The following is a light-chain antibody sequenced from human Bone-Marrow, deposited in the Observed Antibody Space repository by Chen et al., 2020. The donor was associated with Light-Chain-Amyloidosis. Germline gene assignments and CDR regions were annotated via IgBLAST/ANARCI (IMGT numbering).Light chain of an antibody. V-gene: IGLV3-21*02. CDR2: DDS. CDR1: NIGSTS. CDR3: QVWDRSSDRPV. J-gene: IGLJ3*02. Sequence: SYVLTQPSSVSVAPGQMATIACGGNNIGSTSVHWYQQTPGQAPLLVVHDDSDRPSGIPERLSGSNSGNTATLTISRVEAGDEADYYCQVWDRSSDRPVFGGGTKLTVL.